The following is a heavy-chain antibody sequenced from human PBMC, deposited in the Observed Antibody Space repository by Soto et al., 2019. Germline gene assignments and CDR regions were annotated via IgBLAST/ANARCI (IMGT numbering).Heavy chain of an antibody. CDR1: GGTFSSYA. D-gene: IGHD2-15*01. CDR2: IIPIFGTA. CDR3: ARVCSGGSCYSDDGGGDY. Sequence: GASVKVSCKASGGTFSSYAISWVRQAPGQGLEWMGGIIPIFGTANYAQKFQGRVTITADESTSTAYMELSSLRSEDTAVYYCARVCSGGSCYSDDGGGDYWGQGTLVTVSS. J-gene: IGHJ4*02. V-gene: IGHV1-69*13.